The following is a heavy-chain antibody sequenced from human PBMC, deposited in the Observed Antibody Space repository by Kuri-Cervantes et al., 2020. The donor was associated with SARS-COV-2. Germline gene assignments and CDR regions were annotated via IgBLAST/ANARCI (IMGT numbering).Heavy chain of an antibody. CDR2: INAGNGNT. D-gene: IGHD2-15*01. V-gene: IGHV1-3*01. CDR3: AVGDCSGGSCYPDYYYGMDI. J-gene: IGHJ6*02. CDR1: GYTFTSYA. Sequence: ASVKVSCKASGYTFTSYAMHWVRQAPGQRLEWMGWINAGNGNTKYSQKFQGRVTITRDTSASTAYMELSSLRSEDTAVYYCAVGDCSGGSCYPDYYYGMDIWGQGTTVTVSS.